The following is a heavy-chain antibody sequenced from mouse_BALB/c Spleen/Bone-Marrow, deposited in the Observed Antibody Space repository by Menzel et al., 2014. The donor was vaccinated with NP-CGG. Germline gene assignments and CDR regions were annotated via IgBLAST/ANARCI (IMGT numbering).Heavy chain of an antibody. D-gene: IGHD1-1*01. Sequence: DVHLVESGGGLVQPGESLKLSCESNEYEFPSHDMSWVRKTPEKRLELVAAINSDGGSTFYPDTMERRFIISRDNTKKTLYLQMSSLRSEDTAVYYCARQGDYGSSWFAYWGQGTLVTVSA. CDR1: EYEFPSHD. CDR3: ARQGDYGSSWFAY. J-gene: IGHJ3*01. V-gene: IGHV5-2*01. CDR2: INSDGGST.